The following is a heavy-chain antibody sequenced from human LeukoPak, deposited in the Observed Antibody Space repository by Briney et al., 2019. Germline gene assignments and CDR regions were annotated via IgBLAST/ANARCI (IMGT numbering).Heavy chain of an antibody. CDR2: ISSSSYI. J-gene: IGHJ4*02. Sequence: GGSLRLSCAASGFTFSSYSMNWVRQAPGKGLEWVSSISSSSYIYYADSVKGRFTISRDNAKNSLYLQMNSLRAEDTAVYYCARDFSTMVRGVIRFDYWGQGTLVTVSS. V-gene: IGHV3-21*01. D-gene: IGHD3-10*01. CDR3: ARDFSTMVRGVIRFDY. CDR1: GFTFSSYS.